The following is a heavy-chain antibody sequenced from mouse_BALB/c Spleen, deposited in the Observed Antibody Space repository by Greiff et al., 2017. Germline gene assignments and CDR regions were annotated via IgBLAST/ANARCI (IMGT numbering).Heavy chain of an antibody. Sequence: VMLVESGAELAKPGASVKMSCKASGYTFTSYWMHWVKQRPGQGLEWIGYINPSTGYTEYNQKFKDKVTLTADKSSSTAYMQLSSLKSEDSAVYYCARSDYDYDGDYYAMDYWGQGTSVTVSS. V-gene: IGHV1-7*01. D-gene: IGHD2-4*01. J-gene: IGHJ4*01. CDR1: GYTFTSYW. CDR3: ARSDYDYDGDYYAMDY. CDR2: INPSTGYT.